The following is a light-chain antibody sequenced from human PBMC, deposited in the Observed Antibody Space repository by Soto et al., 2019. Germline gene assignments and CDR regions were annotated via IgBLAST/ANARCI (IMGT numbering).Light chain of an antibody. V-gene: IGKV3-15*01. CDR3: QQYNNWLIT. CDR2: GAS. CDR1: QSVSGN. J-gene: IGKJ5*01. Sequence: EIVMTQSPATLSVSPGERATLSCRASQSVSGNLAWYQQKPGQAPRLPIYGASTRATGIPARFSGSGSGTEFTLTISRLQSEDFAVYYCQQYNNWLITFGQGTRLEIK.